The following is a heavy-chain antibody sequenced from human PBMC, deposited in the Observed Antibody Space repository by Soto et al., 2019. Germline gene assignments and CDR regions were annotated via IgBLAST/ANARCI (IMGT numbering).Heavy chain of an antibody. CDR3: AREDLDDIMSGYFLSYGMDV. CDR2: IIPLFDTA. D-gene: IGHD3-9*01. CDR1: GGTFNNDA. V-gene: IGHV1-69*06. J-gene: IGHJ6*02. Sequence: EASVKVSCKASGGTFNNDAISWVRQAPGQGLEWMGGIIPLFDTANYAQKFQGRVTFTADKSTGTAYMELSSLRSEDTAVYFCAREDLDDIMSGYFLSYGMDVWGQGTTVTVSS.